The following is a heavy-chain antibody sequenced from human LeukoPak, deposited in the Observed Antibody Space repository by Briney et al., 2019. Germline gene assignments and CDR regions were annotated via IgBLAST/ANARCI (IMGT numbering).Heavy chain of an antibody. V-gene: IGHV1-18*01. D-gene: IGHD6-19*01. CDR2: ISAYNGNT. CDR3: ARGRIRYDDYSSGWFVFFEF. CDR1: GYTFTSYG. J-gene: IGHJ4*02. Sequence: WASVKVSCKASGYTFTSYGISWVRQAPGQGLEWMGWISAYNGNTNYAQKLQGRVTMTTDTSTSTAYMELSSLRSEDTALYYCARGRIRYDDYSSGWFVFFEFWGQGSLVTVSS.